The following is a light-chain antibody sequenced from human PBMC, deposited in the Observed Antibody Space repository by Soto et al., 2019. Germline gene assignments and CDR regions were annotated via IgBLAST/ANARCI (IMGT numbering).Light chain of an antibody. CDR3: LLSYIGARRHVV. J-gene: IGLJ2*01. CDR1: TGAVTSGHY. Sequence: QAVVTQEPSLTVSPGGTVTLTCGSSTGAVTSGHYPYWFQQKPGQAPRTLIYDTSNKHSWTPARFSGSLLGGKAALTLSGAQPEDEADYSCLLSYIGARRHVVFGGGTTLTVL. V-gene: IGLV7-46*01. CDR2: DTS.